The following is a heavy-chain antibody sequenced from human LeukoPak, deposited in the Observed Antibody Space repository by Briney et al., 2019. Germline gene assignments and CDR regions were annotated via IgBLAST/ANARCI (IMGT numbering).Heavy chain of an antibody. CDR2: ISAYNGNT. CDR1: GYTFTSYG. Sequence: ASVKVSCKASGYTFTSYGISWVRQAPGQGLEWMGWISAYNGNTNYAQKLQGRVTMTTDTSTSTAYMELRSLRSDDTAVYYCATTGGGADYYDSSGPPGYYFDYWGQGTLVTVSS. CDR3: ATTGGGADYYDSSGPPGYYFDY. J-gene: IGHJ4*02. V-gene: IGHV1-18*01. D-gene: IGHD3-22*01.